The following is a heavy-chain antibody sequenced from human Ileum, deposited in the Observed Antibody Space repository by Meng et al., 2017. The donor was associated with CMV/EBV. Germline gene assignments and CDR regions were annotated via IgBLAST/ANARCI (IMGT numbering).Heavy chain of an antibody. V-gene: IGHV4-34*01. CDR2: SSHSGNT. J-gene: IGHJ4*02. D-gene: IGHD1-26*01. CDR3: ARGRDFWWEMDY. CDR1: SGSFSDFF. Sequence: QGQVHQWGAGLLKPSETLSLTCAVYSGSFSDFFWGWIRQPPGKGLEWIGESSHSGNTKYNPSLKSRVTISVDASKNQFSLNMRSVTAADTAVYYCARGRDFWWEMDYTGQGTLVTVSS.